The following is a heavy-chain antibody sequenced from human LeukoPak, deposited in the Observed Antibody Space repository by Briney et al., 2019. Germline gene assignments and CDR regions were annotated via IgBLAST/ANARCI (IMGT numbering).Heavy chain of an antibody. Sequence: TSETLSLTCTVSGGSISSSSYYWGWIRQPPGKGLEWIGSIYYSGSTYYNPSLKSRVTISVDTSKNQFSLKLSSVTAADTAVYYCARLTYGSGWYFGYWGQGTLVTVSS. V-gene: IGHV4-39*01. D-gene: IGHD6-19*01. CDR2: IYYSGST. J-gene: IGHJ4*02. CDR3: ARLTYGSGWYFGY. CDR1: GGSISSSSYY.